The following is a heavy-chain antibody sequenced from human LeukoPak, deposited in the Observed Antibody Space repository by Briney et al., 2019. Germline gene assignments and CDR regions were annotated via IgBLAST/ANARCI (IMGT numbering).Heavy chain of an antibody. CDR2: IYYSGST. D-gene: IGHD3-22*01. CDR1: GGSISTYY. J-gene: IGHJ4*02. CDR3: ARSGLGYDSSDRINFYDY. V-gene: IGHV4-59*08. Sequence: PSETLSLTCTVSGGSISTYYWSWIRQPPGKGLEWIGYIYYSGSTNYNPSLRSRVTISVDTSKNQFSLKLSSVTAADTAVYYCARSGLGYDSSDRINFYDYWGQGTLVTVSS.